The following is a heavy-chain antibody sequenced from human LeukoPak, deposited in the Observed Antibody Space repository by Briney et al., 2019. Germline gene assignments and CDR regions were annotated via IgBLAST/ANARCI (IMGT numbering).Heavy chain of an antibody. D-gene: IGHD6-13*01. Sequence: SETPSLTCAVSGGSISSSNWWSWVRQPPGKGLEWIGEIYHSGSTNYNPSLKSRVTISVDKSKNQFSLKLSSVTAADTAVYYCARVAAAGTWDLDYWGQGTLVTVSS. CDR1: GGSISSSNW. J-gene: IGHJ4*02. CDR2: IYHSGST. V-gene: IGHV4-4*02. CDR3: ARVAAAGTWDLDY.